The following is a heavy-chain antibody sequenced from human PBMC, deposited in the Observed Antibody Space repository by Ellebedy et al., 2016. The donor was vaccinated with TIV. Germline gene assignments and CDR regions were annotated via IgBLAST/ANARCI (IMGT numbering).Heavy chain of an antibody. D-gene: IGHD5-18*01. CDR2: ISWNSGSI. J-gene: IGHJ4*02. V-gene: IGHV3-9*01. CDR1: GFTFDDYA. CDR3: AKGSTTALVTCVDY. Sequence: PGGSLRLSCAASGFTFDDYAMHWVRQAPGKGLEWVSGISWNSGSIGYVDSVKGRFTISRDNAKNSLYLQMNSLRAVDTALYYCAKGSTTALVTCVDYWGQGTLVTVSS.